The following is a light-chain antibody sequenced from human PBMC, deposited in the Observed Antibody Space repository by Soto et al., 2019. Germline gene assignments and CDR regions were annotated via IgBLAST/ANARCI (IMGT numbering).Light chain of an antibody. Sequence: EIVLTQSPATLSLSPGERATLSCRASQSVSSYLAWYQQKPGQAPRLLIYGASNRATGVPDRFSGSGSGTDFTLTISRLEPEDFAVYYCQQYHSSPPGFTFGPGTTVEI. V-gene: IGKV3-20*01. CDR1: QSVSSY. J-gene: IGKJ3*01. CDR3: QQYHSSPPGFT. CDR2: GAS.